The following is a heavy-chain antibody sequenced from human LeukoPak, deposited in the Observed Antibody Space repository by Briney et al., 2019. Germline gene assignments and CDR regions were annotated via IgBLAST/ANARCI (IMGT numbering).Heavy chain of an antibody. D-gene: IGHD3-22*01. V-gene: IGHV4-34*01. CDR1: GGSFSGYY. CDR2: INHSGST. CDR3: ARRPHYYDSSGYPN. Sequence: SETLSLTCAVYGGSFSGYYWSWIRQPPGKGLEWIGEINHSGSTNYNPSLKSRVTISVDTSKNQFSLKLSSVTAADTAVYYCARRPHYYDSSGYPNWGQRNLGTVSS. J-gene: IGHJ4*02.